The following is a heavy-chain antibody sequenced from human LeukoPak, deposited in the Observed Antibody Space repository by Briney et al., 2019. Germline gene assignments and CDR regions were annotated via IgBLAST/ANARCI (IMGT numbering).Heavy chain of an antibody. CDR1: GGSISSYY. D-gene: IGHD3-22*01. V-gene: IGHV4-4*07. CDR3: ARRHYDSSGYLF. J-gene: IGHJ4*02. CDR2: IYTSGST. Sequence: PSETLSLTCTVSGGSISSYYWRWVRQPAGKGLGWIGRIYTSGSTNYNPSLKSRVTMSVDTSKNPFSLKLSSVTAADTAVCYCARRHYDSSGYLFWGQGTLVTVSS.